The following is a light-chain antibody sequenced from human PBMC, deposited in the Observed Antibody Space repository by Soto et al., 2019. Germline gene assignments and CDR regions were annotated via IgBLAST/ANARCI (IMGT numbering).Light chain of an antibody. CDR1: SSNVGFYDY. CDR3: SSYTGSSTIVL. V-gene: IGLV2-14*01. J-gene: IGLJ2*01. CDR2: QVT. Sequence: QSVLTQPASVSGAPGQTITISCTGTSSNVGFYDYVSWYQQHPGEAPKLMIYQVTNRPSGVSNRFSGSKSGNTASLTISGRQAEDEADYYCSSYTGSSTIVLFGGGTKVTVL.